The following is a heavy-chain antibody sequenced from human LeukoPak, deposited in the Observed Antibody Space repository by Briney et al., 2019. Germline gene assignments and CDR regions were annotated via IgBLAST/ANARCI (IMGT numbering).Heavy chain of an antibody. CDR3: ATLYGDYDYYYYYMDV. J-gene: IGHJ6*03. CDR2: ISSSGSTI. V-gene: IGHV3-48*03. CDR1: GFTFSSYE. Sequence: GGSLRLSCAASGFTFSSYEMNWVRQAPGKGLEWVSYISSSGSTIYYADSVKGRFTISRDNAKNSLYLQMNSLRAEDTAAYYCATLYGDYDYYYYYMDVWGKGTTVTVSS. D-gene: IGHD4-17*01.